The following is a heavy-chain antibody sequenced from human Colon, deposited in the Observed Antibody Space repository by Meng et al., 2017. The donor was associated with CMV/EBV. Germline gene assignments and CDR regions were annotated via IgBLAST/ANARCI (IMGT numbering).Heavy chain of an antibody. CDR1: GFTFSSYG. D-gene: IGHD1-26*01. Sequence: GESLKISCAASGFTFSSYGMSWVRQAPGKGLEWVSVISGNGGSTYYGDSVKGRFTISRNNSKNTLYLQMNSLRAEDTAVYYCAKGVDIVGATPGFGDYWGQGTLVTVSS. V-gene: IGHV3-23*01. CDR3: AKGVDIVGATPGFGDY. J-gene: IGHJ4*02. CDR2: ISGNGGST.